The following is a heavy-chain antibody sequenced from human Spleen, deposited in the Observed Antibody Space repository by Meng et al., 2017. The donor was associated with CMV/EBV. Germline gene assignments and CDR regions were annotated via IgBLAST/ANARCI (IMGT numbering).Heavy chain of an antibody. CDR2: IIPILGIA. J-gene: IGHJ4*02. CDR3: ARSRPPRMGYCGGDCYSGFDY. D-gene: IGHD2-21*01. CDR1: GFTFSSYA. Sequence: GGSLRLSCAASGFTFSSYAISWVRQAPGQGLEWMGGIIPILGIANYAQKFQGRVTINADISTSTAYMELNSLRSEDTAMYYCARSRPPRMGYCGGDCYSGFDYWGQGTLVTVSS. V-gene: IGHV1-69*10.